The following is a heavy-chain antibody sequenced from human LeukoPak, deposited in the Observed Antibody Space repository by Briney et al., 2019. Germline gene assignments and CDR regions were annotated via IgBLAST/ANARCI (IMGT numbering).Heavy chain of an antibody. Sequence: TGGSLRLSCTASGFAFDEHGMSWVRQVPGKGLEWVSGINWSGGSTGYADPLRGRFTISRDNAKNSLYLQMDSLRAEDTALYYCARAPITSPFYFGYWGQGTLVTVSS. CDR1: GFAFDEHG. CDR3: ARAPITSPFYFGY. V-gene: IGHV3-20*04. D-gene: IGHD2-2*01. CDR2: INWSGGST. J-gene: IGHJ4*02.